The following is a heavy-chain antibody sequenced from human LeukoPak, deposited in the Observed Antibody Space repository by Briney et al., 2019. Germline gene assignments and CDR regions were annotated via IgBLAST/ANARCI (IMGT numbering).Heavy chain of an antibody. J-gene: IGHJ6*03. Sequence: GGSLRLSCAASGFTVSSNYMSWVRQAPGKGLEWVSVIYSGGSTYYPDSVKARFTISRDIYKNTLYLQKNSLRAEDTAVYYCARVYRSSFANYYYYYMDVWGKGTTVTVSS. CDR3: ARVYRSSFANYYYYYMDV. V-gene: IGHV3-53*01. CDR1: GFTVSSNY. CDR2: IYSGGST. D-gene: IGHD6-6*01.